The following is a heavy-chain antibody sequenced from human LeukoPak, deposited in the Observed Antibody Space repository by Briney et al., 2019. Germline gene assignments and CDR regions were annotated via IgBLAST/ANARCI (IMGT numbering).Heavy chain of an antibody. CDR3: ARNPLSPRPEVDDAFDI. J-gene: IGHJ3*02. CDR1: GYTFTSYY. V-gene: IGHV1-46*01. D-gene: IGHD1-14*01. CDR2: INPSGGST. Sequence: GASVKVSCKASGYTFTSYYMLWVRQAPGQGLEWMGIINPSGGSTSYAQKFQGRVTMTRDTSTSTVYMELSSLRSEDTAVYYCARNPLSPRPEVDDAFDIWGQGTMVTVSS.